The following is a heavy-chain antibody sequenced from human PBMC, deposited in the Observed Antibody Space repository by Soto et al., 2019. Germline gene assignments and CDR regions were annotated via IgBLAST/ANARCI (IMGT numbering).Heavy chain of an antibody. J-gene: IGHJ4*02. V-gene: IGHV3-48*03. Sequence: EVQLVESGGGLVQPGGSLRLSCAASGFTFSSYEMNWVRQAPGKGLEWVSYISSSGSTIYYADSVKGRFTISRDNAKNSLYLQMNSLTAEDTAVYYCARDWGTMVRGVIAPRYFDYWGQGTLVTVSS. CDR1: GFTFSSYE. CDR3: ARDWGTMVRGVIAPRYFDY. D-gene: IGHD3-10*01. CDR2: ISSSGSTI.